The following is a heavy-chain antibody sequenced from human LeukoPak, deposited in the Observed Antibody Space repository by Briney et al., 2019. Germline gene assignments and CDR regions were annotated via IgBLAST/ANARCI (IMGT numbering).Heavy chain of an antibody. CDR1: GGSISSHY. V-gene: IGHV4-59*11. D-gene: IGHD2-15*01. CDR3: ARAPSVVGAFDY. J-gene: IGHJ4*02. Sequence: SETLSLTCTVSGGSISSHYWSWIRQPPGKGLEWIGYIYYSGSTNYNPSLKSRVTISVDTSKNQFSLKLSSVTAADTAVYYCARAPSVVGAFDYWGQGTLVTVSS. CDR2: IYYSGST.